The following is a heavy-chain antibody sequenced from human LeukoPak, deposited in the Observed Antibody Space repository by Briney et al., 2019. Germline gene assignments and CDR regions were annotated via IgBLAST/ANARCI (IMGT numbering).Heavy chain of an antibody. V-gene: IGHV4-4*09. D-gene: IGHD2-21*01. J-gene: IGHJ4*02. CDR1: GVSMSAYQ. CDR2: INTKGET. Sequence: SETLSLTCTVSGVSMSAYQWSWVRQSPEKGLEWIGCINTKGETSYNPSLKSRVTTSVDTSKSQFSLRLTSVSAADTAVYYCATSNDAKIAPFDHWGQGAPVTVSS. CDR3: ATSNDAKIAPFDH.